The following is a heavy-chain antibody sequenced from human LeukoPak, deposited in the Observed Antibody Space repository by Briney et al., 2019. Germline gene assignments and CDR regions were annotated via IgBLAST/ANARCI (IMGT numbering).Heavy chain of an antibody. CDR3: ARGCVYYDYVWGSYRYFDY. CDR1: GDSVSSNSAA. V-gene: IGHV6-1*01. Sequence: SQTLSLTCAISGDSVSSNSAAWNWIRQSPSRGLEWLGRTYYRSKWYNDYAVSVKSRITINPDTSKNQFSLQLNSVTPEDTAVYYCARGCVYYDYVWGSYRYFDYWGQGTLVTVSS. CDR2: TYYRSKWYN. D-gene: IGHD3-16*02. J-gene: IGHJ4*02.